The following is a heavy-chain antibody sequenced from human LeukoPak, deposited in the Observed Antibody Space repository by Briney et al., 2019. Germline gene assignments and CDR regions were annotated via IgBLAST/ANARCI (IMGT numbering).Heavy chain of an antibody. CDR3: ARGRKQQPAFYY. D-gene: IGHD6-13*01. CDR1: GYTFTSYD. J-gene: IGHJ4*02. Sequence: ASVKVSCKASGYTFTSYDINWVRQATGQGLEWMGWMNPNSGNTGYAQKFQGRVTMTRNTSISTAYMELSSLRSEDTAVYYCARGRKQQPAFYYWGQGTLVTVSS. CDR2: MNPNSGNT. V-gene: IGHV1-8*01.